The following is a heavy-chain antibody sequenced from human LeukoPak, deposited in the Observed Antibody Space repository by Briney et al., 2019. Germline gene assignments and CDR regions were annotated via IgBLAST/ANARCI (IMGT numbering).Heavy chain of an antibody. D-gene: IGHD3-10*01. CDR2: IHYSGST. CDR3: ARVGPGSYVGY. J-gene: IGHJ4*02. Sequence: PSETLSLTCTVSGGSINTYYWTWIRQLPGKGLEWIGYIHYSGSTSHNPSLKSRVTISLDTSKNQFSLKLNSVTAADTAVYFCARVGPGSYVGYWGQGTLVTVSS. CDR1: GGSINTYY. V-gene: IGHV4-59*01.